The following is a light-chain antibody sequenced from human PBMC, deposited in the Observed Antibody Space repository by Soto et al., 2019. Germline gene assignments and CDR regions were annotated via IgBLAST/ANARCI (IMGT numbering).Light chain of an antibody. V-gene: IGLV2-14*01. CDR3: ASNTTSSTDV. J-gene: IGLJ1*01. Sequence: QSVLTQPASVSGSPGQSIAISCTGTSSDVGGYSYVSWYQQQPGKAPKLVISDVSNRPSGVSDRFSGSKSGNTASLTISGLQTEDEAAYYCASNTTSSTDVFGTGTKLTVL. CDR2: DVS. CDR1: SSDVGGYSY.